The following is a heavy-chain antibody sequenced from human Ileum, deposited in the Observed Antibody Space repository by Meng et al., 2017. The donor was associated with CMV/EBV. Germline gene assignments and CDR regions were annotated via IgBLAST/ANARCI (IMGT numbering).Heavy chain of an antibody. CDR1: GASVSEYY. J-gene: IGHJ4*02. CDR2: ISYGDFT. CDR3: ARGSGYSIYDD. V-gene: IGHV4-59*02. D-gene: IGHD4-11*01. Sequence: SETLSLTCTVTGASVSEYYCTWIRQSPGKGLEWLGYISYGDFTNYNPSLDSRVTISVDRSKNQCSLVLTSLSTADAATYYCARGSGYSIYDDWGQGTLVTGAS.